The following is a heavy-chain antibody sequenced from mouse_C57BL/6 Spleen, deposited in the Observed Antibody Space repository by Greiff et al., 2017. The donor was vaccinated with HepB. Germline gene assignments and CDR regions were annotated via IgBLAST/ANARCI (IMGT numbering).Heavy chain of an antibody. Sequence: QVQLQQSGPELVKPGASVKISCKASGYAFSSSWMNWVKQRPGKGLEWIGRIYPGDGDTNYNGKFKGKATLTADKSSSTAYMQLSSLTSEDSAVYFCARNDYDPAWCAYWGQGTLVTVSA. D-gene: IGHD2-4*01. V-gene: IGHV1-82*01. CDR3: ARNDYDPAWCAY. CDR1: GYAFSSSW. CDR2: IYPGDGDT. J-gene: IGHJ3*01.